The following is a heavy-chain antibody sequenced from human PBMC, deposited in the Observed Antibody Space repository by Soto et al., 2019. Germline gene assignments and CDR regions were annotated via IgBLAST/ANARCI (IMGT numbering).Heavy chain of an antibody. CDR1: GGSISSSSYY. D-gene: IGHD6-13*01. Sequence: QLQLQESGPGLVKPSETLSLTCTVSGGSISSSSYYWGWIRQPPGKGLEWIGSIYYSGSTYYNPPLKSRVTISVDTSKNQFSLKLSSVTAADTAVYYCARRVAAAGTGYGMDVWGQGTTVTVSS. CDR2: IYYSGST. CDR3: ARRVAAAGTGYGMDV. V-gene: IGHV4-39*01. J-gene: IGHJ6*02.